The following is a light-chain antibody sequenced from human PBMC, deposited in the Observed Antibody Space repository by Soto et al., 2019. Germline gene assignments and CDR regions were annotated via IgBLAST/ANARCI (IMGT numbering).Light chain of an antibody. CDR3: CSYAGTYTWV. V-gene: IGLV2-11*01. CDR2: DVT. CDR1: SSDVANYNY. Sequence: QSALTQPRSVSGSPGQSVTLSCTGTSSDVANYNYVSWYQHHPGKAPKLMIYDVTKRPSGVPDRFSGSKSGNTASLTISGLQAEDEADYYCCSYAGTYTWVFGGGTKLTAL. J-gene: IGLJ3*02.